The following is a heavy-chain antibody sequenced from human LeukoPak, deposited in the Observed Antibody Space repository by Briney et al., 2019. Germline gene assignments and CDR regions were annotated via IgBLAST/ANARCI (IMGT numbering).Heavy chain of an antibody. CDR1: GFTFSDHN. CDR3: ARDSLNPPTLTYYDILTGYPDY. D-gene: IGHD3-9*01. J-gene: IGHJ4*02. V-gene: IGHV3-21*01. CDR2: ISSSSGYI. Sequence: GGSLRLSCAASGFTFSDHNMNWVRQAPGKGLEWVSSISSSSGYIYYADSVKGRFTISRDNAKNSLYLQMNSLRAEDTAVYYCARDSLNPPTLTYYDILTGYPDYWGQGTLITVSS.